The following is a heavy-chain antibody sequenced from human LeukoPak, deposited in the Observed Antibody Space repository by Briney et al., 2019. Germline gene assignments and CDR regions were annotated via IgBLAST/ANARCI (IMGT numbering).Heavy chain of an antibody. D-gene: IGHD3-9*01. Sequence: SETLSLTCAVYGGSFSSYYWSWIRQPPGKGLEWIGYIYYSGSTNYNPSLKSRVTISVDTSKNQFSLKLSSVTAADTAVYYCARVAMFFDWPDYFDYWGQGTLVTVSS. CDR3: ARVAMFFDWPDYFDY. CDR1: GGSFSSYY. V-gene: IGHV4-59*01. CDR2: IYYSGST. J-gene: IGHJ4*02.